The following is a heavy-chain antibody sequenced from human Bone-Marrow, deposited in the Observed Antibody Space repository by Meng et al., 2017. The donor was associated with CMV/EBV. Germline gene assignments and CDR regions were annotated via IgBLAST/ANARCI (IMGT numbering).Heavy chain of an antibody. CDR1: GFTFDDYA. J-gene: IGHJ4*02. D-gene: IGHD1-26*01. CDR3: ARDTLIRGFDY. Sequence: SLKISCAASGFTFDDYAMHWVRQAPGKGLEWVSGISWNSGSIGHADSVKGRFTISRDNAKNSLYLQMNSLRAEDTAVYYCARDTLIRGFDYWGQGTLVTVSS. V-gene: IGHV3-9*01. CDR2: ISWNSGSI.